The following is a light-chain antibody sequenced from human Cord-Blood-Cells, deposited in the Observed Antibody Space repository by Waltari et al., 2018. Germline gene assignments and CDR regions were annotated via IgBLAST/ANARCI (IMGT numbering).Light chain of an antibody. CDR3: AAWDDSLSGVV. Sequence: QSVLTQPPSASGTPGQRVTISCSGSSSNIGRNYVYWYQQLPGTTPKLPIYRNNRRPSGVPDRFSGSKSGTSASLAISGLRSEDEADYYCAAWDDSLSGVVFGGGTKLTVL. CDR2: RNN. V-gene: IGLV1-47*01. CDR1: SSNIGRNY. J-gene: IGLJ2*01.